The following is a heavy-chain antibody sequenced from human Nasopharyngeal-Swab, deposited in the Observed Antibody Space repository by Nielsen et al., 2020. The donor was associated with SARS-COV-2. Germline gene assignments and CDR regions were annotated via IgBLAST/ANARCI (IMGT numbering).Heavy chain of an antibody. CDR2: INHSGST. Sequence: RQAPGKGLEWLGEINHSGSTNYNPSLKSRVTISVDTSKNQFSLKLSSVTAADTAVYYCARDIAARPASPSYYYGMDVWGQGTTVTVSS. CDR3: ARDIAARPASPSYYYGMDV. J-gene: IGHJ6*02. V-gene: IGHV4-34*01. D-gene: IGHD6-6*01.